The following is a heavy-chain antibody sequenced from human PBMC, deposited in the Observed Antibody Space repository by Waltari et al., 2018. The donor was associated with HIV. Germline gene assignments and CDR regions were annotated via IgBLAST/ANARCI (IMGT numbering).Heavy chain of an antibody. CDR2: IYPGDSDT. CDR3: ARLGSYGSGSRPFFFDY. CDR1: GYSFTSSW. V-gene: IGHV5-51*03. J-gene: IGHJ4*02. Sequence: EVSLVQSGAEVKKPGESLKLSSKVSGYSFTSSWIAWVRQMPGKGLEWMCIIYPGDSDTKYSPSFQGQVTISADKSITTAYLQWRSLEASDSAIYYCARLGSYGSGSRPFFFDYWGQGTLVTVSS. D-gene: IGHD3-10*01.